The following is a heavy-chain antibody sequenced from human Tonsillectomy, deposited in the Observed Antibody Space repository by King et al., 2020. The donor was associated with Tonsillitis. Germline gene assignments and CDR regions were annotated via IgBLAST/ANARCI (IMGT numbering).Heavy chain of an antibody. CDR3: ARGXLDVVIVXADAQGXDYLDY. J-gene: IGHJ4*02. Sequence: QLVQSGAEVKKPGASVKVSCKASGYTFTNFYVHWVRQTPGQGLEWMGMVNPSGGGTNYAQKFQGRVTMTRDTSTSTVYMDLSGLRSEDTAGYYCARGXLDVVIVXADAQGXDYLDYWGQGTLVTVSS. D-gene: IGHD2-2*03. V-gene: IGHV1-46*01. CDR1: GYTFTNFY. CDR2: VNPSGGGT.